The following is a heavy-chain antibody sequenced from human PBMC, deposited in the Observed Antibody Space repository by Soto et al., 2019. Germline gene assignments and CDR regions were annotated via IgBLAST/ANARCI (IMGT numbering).Heavy chain of an antibody. CDR1: GFTFSAYA. CDR3: ATRIFGVEY. V-gene: IGHV3-23*01. CDR2: ISGTSPST. D-gene: IGHD3-3*01. J-gene: IGHJ4*02. Sequence: EVQLLESGGGLVQPGGSLRLSCAASGFTFSAYAMSWVRQAPGKGLEWVSVISGTSPSTYYADSVQGRFSTSRYSSSKTLFLQMNTLRAEDTAVYFCATRIFGVEYWGQGTLVTVSS.